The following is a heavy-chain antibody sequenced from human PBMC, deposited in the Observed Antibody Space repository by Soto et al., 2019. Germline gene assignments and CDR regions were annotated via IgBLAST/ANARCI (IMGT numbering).Heavy chain of an antibody. CDR1: GFTFTRYR. CDR3: ARESEDLTSNFDY. CDR2: ISSTTNYI. Sequence: GSLALSFAASGFTFTRYRMNGVRQAPGKGLEWVSSISSTTNYIYYGDSMKGRFTISRDNAKNSLYLEMNSLRAEDTAVYYCARESEDLTSNFDYWGQGTLVTVSS. J-gene: IGHJ4*02. V-gene: IGHV3-21*06.